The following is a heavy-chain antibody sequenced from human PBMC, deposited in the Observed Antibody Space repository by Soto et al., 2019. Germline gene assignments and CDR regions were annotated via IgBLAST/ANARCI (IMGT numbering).Heavy chain of an antibody. V-gene: IGHV3-23*01. Sequence: GSLRLSCAASGFTFSSYAMSWVRQAPGKGLEWVSAISGSGGSTYYADSVKGRFTISRDNSKNTLYLQMNSLRAEDTAVYYCAKDQNRLRCLEWPGYGMEVWGQGTTETVSS. CDR2: ISGSGGST. CDR3: AKDQNRLRCLEWPGYGMEV. D-gene: IGHD3-3*01. J-gene: IGHJ6*02. CDR1: GFTFSSYA.